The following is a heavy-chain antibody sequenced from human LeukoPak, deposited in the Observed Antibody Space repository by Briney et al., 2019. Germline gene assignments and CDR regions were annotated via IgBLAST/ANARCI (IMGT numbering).Heavy chain of an antibody. CDR1: GFTRGTWGEG. V-gene: IGHV2-5*02. Sequence: GPTQLQPTRTLPLISIFSGFTRGTWGEGVGWIRQPPGKAQEWLALIYWDDDKRYSPSLKSRLTITKDTSKNQVVLTMTYRDSLYRAAYYCAHLRGWGWGKATTVTVSS. D-gene: IGHD3-10*01. CDR2: IYWDDDK. J-gene: IGHJ6*04. CDR3: AHLRGWG.